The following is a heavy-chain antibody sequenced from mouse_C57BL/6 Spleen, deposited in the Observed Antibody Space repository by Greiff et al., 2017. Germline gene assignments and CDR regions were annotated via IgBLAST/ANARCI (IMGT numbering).Heavy chain of an antibody. CDR1: GYTFTDYY. CDR3: ARWPLYSNYAMDY. D-gene: IGHD2-5*01. V-gene: IGHV1-26*01. J-gene: IGHJ4*01. Sequence: VQLQQSGPELVKPGASVKISCKASGYTFTDYYMNWVKQSHGKSLEWIGDINPNNGGTSYNQKFKGKATLTVDKSSSTAYMELRSLTSEDSAVYDCARWPLYSNYAMDYWGQGTSVTVSS. CDR2: INPNNGGT.